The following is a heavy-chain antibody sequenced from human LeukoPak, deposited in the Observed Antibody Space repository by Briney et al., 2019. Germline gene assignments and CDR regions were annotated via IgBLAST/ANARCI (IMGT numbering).Heavy chain of an antibody. V-gene: IGHV3-30*03. CDR1: GFTFSNYG. Sequence: GRSLRLSCAASGFTFSNYGMHWVRQAPGKGLEWVAVISYDGSNKYYADSVKGRFTISRDNSKNTLYLQMNSLRAEDTAVYYCAREPGSSSWYQLYYYYYGMDVWGQGTTVTVSS. CDR2: ISYDGSNK. CDR3: AREPGSSSWYQLYYYYYGMDV. J-gene: IGHJ6*02. D-gene: IGHD6-13*01.